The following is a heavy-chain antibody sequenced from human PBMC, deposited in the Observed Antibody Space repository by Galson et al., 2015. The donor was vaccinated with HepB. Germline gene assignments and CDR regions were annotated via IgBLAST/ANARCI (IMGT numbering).Heavy chain of an antibody. CDR1: GGSISSYY. CDR2: IYYSGST. D-gene: IGHD3-16*02. V-gene: IGHV4-59*01. J-gene: IGHJ6*02. Sequence: ETLSLTCTVSGGSISSYYWSWIRQPPGKGLEWIGYIYYSGSTNYNPSLKSRVTISVDTSKNQFSLKLSSVTAADTAVYYCARDSRYRIRAHYGMDVWGQGTTVTVSS. CDR3: ARDSRYRIRAHYGMDV.